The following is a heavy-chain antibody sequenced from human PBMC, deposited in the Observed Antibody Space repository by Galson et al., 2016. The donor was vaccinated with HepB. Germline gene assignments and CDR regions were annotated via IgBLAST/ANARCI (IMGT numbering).Heavy chain of an antibody. CDR2: IVVDSGNT. V-gene: IGHV1-58*01. D-gene: IGHD2-15*01. CDR3: AAWAGGYCSPACTSPLDY. J-gene: IGHJ4*02. Sequence: SVKVSCKASGFTFSSSAVQWVRQARGQRLEWMGWIVVDSGNTKYAEKFQERVTITRDMSTSTVYMELTSLSSEDTAVYYCAAWAGGYCSPACTSPLDYWGQGTLVTVSS. CDR1: GFTFSSSA.